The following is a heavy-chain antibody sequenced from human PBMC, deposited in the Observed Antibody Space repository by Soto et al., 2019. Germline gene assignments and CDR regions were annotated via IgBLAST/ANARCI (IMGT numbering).Heavy chain of an antibody. J-gene: IGHJ4*02. Sequence: PSETLSLTCTISGGSINGYYWSWIRQPPGKGLEWIGYVYYTGTTKYNPSLKSRVTISIDTSKNQFSLNLTSVTAADTAVHYCARVDILTGYHYWGQGTLVTVSS. CDR1: GGSINGYY. CDR3: ARVDILTGYHY. CDR2: VYYTGTT. D-gene: IGHD3-9*01. V-gene: IGHV4-59*08.